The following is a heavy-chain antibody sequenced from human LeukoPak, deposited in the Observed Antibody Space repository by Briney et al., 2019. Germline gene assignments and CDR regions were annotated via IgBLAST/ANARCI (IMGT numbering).Heavy chain of an antibody. V-gene: IGHV1-69*05. CDR1: GGTFSSYA. J-gene: IGHJ1*01. Sequence: GASVKVSCKASGGTFSSYAISWVRQAPGQGLEWMGRIIPIFGTANYAQKFQGRVTITTDESTSTAYMELSSLRSEDTAVYYCARASLHCSGGSCYHIAEYFQHWGQGTLVTVSS. D-gene: IGHD2-15*01. CDR3: ARASLHCSGGSCYHIAEYFQH. CDR2: IIPIFGTA.